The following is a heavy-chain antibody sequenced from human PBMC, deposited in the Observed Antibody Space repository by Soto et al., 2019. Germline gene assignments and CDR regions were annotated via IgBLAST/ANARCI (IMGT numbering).Heavy chain of an antibody. D-gene: IGHD6-19*01. CDR1: GFTFSYYS. Sequence: EVQLVESGGGLDKLGESLRVSCAASGFTFSYYSLHWVRQAPGKGLEWVSSISGSSTYIYYADRVKGRFTISRDNAKNSLYLRMDSLRAEDTAVYYCARGDGTGLYNSGWSPRYWGQGTLATVSS. V-gene: IGHV3-21*04. CDR3: ARGDGTGLYNSGWSPRY. CDR2: ISGSSTYI. J-gene: IGHJ4*02.